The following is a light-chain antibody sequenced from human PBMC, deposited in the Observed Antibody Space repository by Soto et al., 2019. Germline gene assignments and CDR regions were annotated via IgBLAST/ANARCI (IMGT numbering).Light chain of an antibody. CDR1: QSVNNN. J-gene: IGKJ3*01. CDR2: SAS. Sequence: EIVMTQSPVTLSVSPGERSTLSCTASQSVNNNVAWYQQKPGHTPRLLIYSASIGATGTPARFSGSGSGSDFTLTISSLQSEDFAVYYCQQYNKWPLTFGPGTTVDIK. V-gene: IGKV3-15*01. CDR3: QQYNKWPLT.